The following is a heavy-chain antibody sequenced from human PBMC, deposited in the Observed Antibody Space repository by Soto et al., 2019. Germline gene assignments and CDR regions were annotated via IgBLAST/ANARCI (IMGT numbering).Heavy chain of an antibody. Sequence: GGSLRLSCAASGFTFDDYTMHWVRQAPGKGLEWVSLISWDGGSTYYADSVKGRFTISRDNSKNTLYLQMNSLRAEDTAVYYCATDYYDSSGYYYDSYYYYYGMDVWGQGTTVTVSS. J-gene: IGHJ6*02. CDR3: ATDYYDSSGYYYDSYYYYYGMDV. D-gene: IGHD3-22*01. CDR1: GFTFDDYT. V-gene: IGHV3-43*01. CDR2: ISWDGGST.